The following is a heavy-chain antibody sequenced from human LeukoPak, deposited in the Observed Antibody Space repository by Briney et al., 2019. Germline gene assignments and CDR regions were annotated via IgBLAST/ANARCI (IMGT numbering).Heavy chain of an antibody. CDR3: ARDYYDSSGYYNY. V-gene: IGHV1-69*05. CDR1: GGTFSSYA. Sequence: SVTVSCKASGGTFSSYAISWVRQAPGQGLEWMGGIIPIFGTANYAQKFQGRVTITTDESTSTAYMELSSLRSEDTAVYYCARDYYDSSGYYNYWGQGTLVTVSS. CDR2: IIPIFGTA. D-gene: IGHD3-22*01. J-gene: IGHJ4*02.